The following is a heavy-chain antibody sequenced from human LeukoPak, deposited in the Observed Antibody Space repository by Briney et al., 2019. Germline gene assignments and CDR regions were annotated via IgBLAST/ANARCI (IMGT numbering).Heavy chain of an antibody. J-gene: IGHJ4*02. CDR3: ASGYYGSGSYPTEYAY. Sequence: SETLSLTCTVSGYSISSGYYWSWIRQPPGKGLEWIGEINHSGSTNYNPSLKSRVTISVDTSKNQFSLKLSSVTAADTAVYYCASGYYGSGSYPTEYAYWGQGTLVTVSS. D-gene: IGHD3-10*01. V-gene: IGHV4-38-2*02. CDR2: INHSGST. CDR1: GYSISSGYY.